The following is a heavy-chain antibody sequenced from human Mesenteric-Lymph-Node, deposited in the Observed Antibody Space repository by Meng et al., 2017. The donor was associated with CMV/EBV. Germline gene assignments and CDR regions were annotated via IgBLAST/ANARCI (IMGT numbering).Heavy chain of an antibody. J-gene: IGHJ6*02. D-gene: IGHD1-1*01. CDR2: ISAYNGNT. V-gene: IGHV1-18*01. CDR3: ARGEWDNWNDEGRFYYYGMDV. CDR1: GYTFTSYG. Sequence: ASVKVSCKASGYTFTSYGISWVRQAPGQGLEWMGWISAYNGNTNYAQKFQGRVTITRNTSISTAYMELSSLRSEDTAVYYCARGEWDNWNDEGRFYYYGMDVWGQGTTVTVSS.